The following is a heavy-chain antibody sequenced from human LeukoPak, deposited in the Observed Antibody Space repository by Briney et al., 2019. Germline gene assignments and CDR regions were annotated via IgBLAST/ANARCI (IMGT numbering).Heavy chain of an antibody. CDR2: IASDSSSI. Sequence: GGSLRLSCAASGFNFRSNSMNWVRQAPGKGLEWVSHIASDSSSIHDADSVKGRSTISRDNAKNSLYLQMNSLRAEDTAVYYCARGYCSSTSCYTPPDYWGQGTLVTVSS. CDR1: GFNFRSNS. CDR3: ARGYCSSTSCYTPPDY. V-gene: IGHV3-48*01. D-gene: IGHD2-2*02. J-gene: IGHJ4*02.